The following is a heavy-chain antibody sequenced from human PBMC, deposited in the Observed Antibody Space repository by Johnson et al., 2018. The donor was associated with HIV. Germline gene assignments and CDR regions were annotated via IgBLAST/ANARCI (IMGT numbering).Heavy chain of an antibody. CDR1: GFTFSTYG. CDR3: AKDRRQGGSNPDAFDL. J-gene: IGHJ3*01. Sequence: QVKLVESGGGVVQPGGSLRLSCAASGFTFSTYGVHWVRQAPGTGLEWVSFIRFDGSDKYSADFVKGLFTVSRDNSKNTMYLEMNSLRSEDTAVYYCAKDRRQGGSNPDAFDLWGKGTMVTVSS. D-gene: IGHD1-26*01. CDR2: IRFDGSDK. V-gene: IGHV3-30*02.